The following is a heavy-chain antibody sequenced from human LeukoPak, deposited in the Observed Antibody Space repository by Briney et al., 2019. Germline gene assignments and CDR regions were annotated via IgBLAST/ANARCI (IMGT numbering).Heavy chain of an antibody. J-gene: IGHJ5*02. Sequence: GASVKVSCKASGYTFTSYDINWVRQATGQGLEWMGWMNPNSGNTGYAQKFQGRVTMTRNTSMSTAYMELSSLRSEDTAVYYCARGKAHCSSTSCYGGWFDPWGQGTLVTVSS. CDR2: MNPNSGNT. V-gene: IGHV1-8*01. D-gene: IGHD2-2*01. CDR3: ARGKAHCSSTSCYGGWFDP. CDR1: GYTFTSYD.